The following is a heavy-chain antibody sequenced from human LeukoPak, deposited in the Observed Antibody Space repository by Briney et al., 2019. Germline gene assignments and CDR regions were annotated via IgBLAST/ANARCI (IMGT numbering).Heavy chain of an antibody. CDR2: IYYSGNT. J-gene: IGHJ4*02. Sequence: SETLSLTCTVSGVSISSSNSYWGWIRQPPGKGLEWIGSIYYSGNTYYNASLKSQVSISIDTSKNQFSLRLTSVTAADTAVYYCARQTGSGLFILPGGQGTLVTVS. CDR1: GVSISSSNSY. D-gene: IGHD3/OR15-3a*01. V-gene: IGHV4-39*01. CDR3: ARQTGSGLFILP.